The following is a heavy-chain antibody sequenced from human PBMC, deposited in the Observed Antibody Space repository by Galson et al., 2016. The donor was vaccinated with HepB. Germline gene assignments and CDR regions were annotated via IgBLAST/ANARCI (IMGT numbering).Heavy chain of an antibody. J-gene: IGHJ4*02. Sequence: SLRLSCAASGFTFSRYEMNWVRQAPGKGLEWLANIKGDGSEKNYVDSVKGRFDISRDNAKNSLSLQMNGLRTEDTALYYCTGSTGWLPEHWGQGSLVTVSS. V-gene: IGHV3-7*03. D-gene: IGHD3-22*01. CDR1: GFTFSRYE. CDR3: TGSTGWLPEH. CDR2: IKGDGSEK.